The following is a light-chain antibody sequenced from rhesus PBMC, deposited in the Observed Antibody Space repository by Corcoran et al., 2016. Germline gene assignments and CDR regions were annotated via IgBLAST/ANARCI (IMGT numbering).Light chain of an antibody. Sequence: DIQMTQSPSSLSASVGDRVTITCRASQGITNDLAWYPQKPGETPKLLIYEASSLQSGIPSRFSGSGSGTDFTLTISSLQSEDFATYYCQHYYSTPHSFGQGTKVEIK. CDR2: EAS. CDR3: QHYYSTPHS. J-gene: IGKJ2*01. V-gene: IGKV1-25*01. CDR1: QGITND.